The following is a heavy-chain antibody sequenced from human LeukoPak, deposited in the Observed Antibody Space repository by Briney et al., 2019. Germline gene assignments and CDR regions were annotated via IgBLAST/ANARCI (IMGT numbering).Heavy chain of an antibody. CDR2: MNPNSGNT. D-gene: IGHD2-15*01. J-gene: IGHJ1*01. V-gene: IGHV1-8*01. Sequence: ASVKVTCQASGYTFTGCDIHWVRQATGQGLEWMGWMNPNSGNTSYAQKFQGRVTMTRDTSISTVYLELTTVRSDDTAVYYRARGPPPSGSGDSCYSFLYFQHWGQGTLVTVSS. CDR3: ARGPPPSGSGDSCYSFLYFQH. CDR1: GYTFTGCD.